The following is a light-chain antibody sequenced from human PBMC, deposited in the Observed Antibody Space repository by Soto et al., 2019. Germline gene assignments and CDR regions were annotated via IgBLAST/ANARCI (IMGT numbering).Light chain of an antibody. J-gene: IGKJ1*01. CDR2: KAS. Sequence: DIQMTQTPSTLSGSVGDRVTITCRASQTISSWLAWYQQKPGKAPKLLISKASTLQSGVPSRFSGSGSGTEFTLTISSLQPDDFATYYCQHYNCYSQAFGQGTKVDLK. V-gene: IGKV1-5*03. CDR3: QHYNCYSQA. CDR1: QTISSW.